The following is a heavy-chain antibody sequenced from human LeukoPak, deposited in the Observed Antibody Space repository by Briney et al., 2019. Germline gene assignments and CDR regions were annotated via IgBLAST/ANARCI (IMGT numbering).Heavy chain of an antibody. CDR1: GFTFSSYA. CDR3: ARGYCSGGSCYSVFWFDP. V-gene: IGHV3-23*01. CDR2: IIGRGGFT. Sequence: GGSLRLSCAASGFTFSSYAMHWVRQAPGKGLAWVSSIIGRGGFTYYADSAKGRFTISRDNSKHTLYLQMNSLRAEDTAVYYCARGYCSGGSCYSVFWFDPWGQGTLVTVSS. D-gene: IGHD2-15*01. J-gene: IGHJ5*02.